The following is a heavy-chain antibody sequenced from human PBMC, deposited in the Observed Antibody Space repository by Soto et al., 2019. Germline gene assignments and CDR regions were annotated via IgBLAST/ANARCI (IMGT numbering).Heavy chain of an antibody. V-gene: IGHV4-59*01. Sequence: PSETLSLTCSVSGGSITSYYSSCIRQPPGKGLEWIGYMHYSGSTNYNPSLKSRVTISVDTSKNQFSLKLSSVTAADTAVYYCARDRRGIDYWGQGTLVTVSS. CDR2: MHYSGST. CDR1: GGSITSYY. J-gene: IGHJ4*02. CDR3: ARDRRGIDY.